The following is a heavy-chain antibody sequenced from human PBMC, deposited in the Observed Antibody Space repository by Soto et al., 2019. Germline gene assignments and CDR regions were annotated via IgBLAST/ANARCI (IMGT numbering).Heavy chain of an antibody. CDR1: DGYSRSSSYY. Sequence: SEPLSHRYTVSDGYSRSSSYYWGRNRQPPGKGLEWIGSIYYSGSTYYNPSLESRVTISLDTSKNQFSLRLSSVTAADTAVYYCARGEKSSGYYWHYFDCWGPGSLVTVSS. CDR2: IYYSGST. CDR3: ARGEKSSGYYWHYFDC. V-gene: IGHV4-39*07. D-gene: IGHD3-22*01. J-gene: IGHJ4*02.